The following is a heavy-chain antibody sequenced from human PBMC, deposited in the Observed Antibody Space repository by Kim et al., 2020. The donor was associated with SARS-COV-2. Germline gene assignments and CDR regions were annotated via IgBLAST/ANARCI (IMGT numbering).Heavy chain of an antibody. Sequence: GGSLRLSCAASGFTFSSYAMSWVRQAPGKGLEWVSAISGSGGSTYYADSVKGRFTISRDNSKNTLYLQMNSLRAEDTAVYYCAKPTEHDYAYYYYYGMVVWGQGTTVTVSS. CDR3: AKPTEHDYAYYYYYGMVV. CDR2: ISGSGGST. D-gene: IGHD4-17*01. J-gene: IGHJ6*02. CDR1: GFTFSSYA. V-gene: IGHV3-23*01.